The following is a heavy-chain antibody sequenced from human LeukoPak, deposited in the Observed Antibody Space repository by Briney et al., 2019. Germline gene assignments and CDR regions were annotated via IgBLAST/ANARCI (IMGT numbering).Heavy chain of an antibody. CDR3: ARASYSYDINGWVPFDY. Sequence: SETLSLTCTVSGGSINGYYWSWIRQPAGKGLEWIGRIYTSGSTNYNPSLKSRVTISGDTSKNQFSLRLSSVTAADTAVYYCARASYSYDINGWVPFDYWGQGTLVTVSS. J-gene: IGHJ4*02. CDR2: IYTSGST. D-gene: IGHD3-22*01. CDR1: GGSINGYY. V-gene: IGHV4-4*07.